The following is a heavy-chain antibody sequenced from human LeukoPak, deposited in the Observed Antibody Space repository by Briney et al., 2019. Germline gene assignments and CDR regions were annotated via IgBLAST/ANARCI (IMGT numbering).Heavy chain of an antibody. J-gene: IGHJ4*02. CDR2: IYYSGST. Sequence: SDTLSLICTVSGGSISSGGYYWSWIRQHPGKGLEWIGYIYYSGSTYYNPSLKSRVTISVDTSKNQFSLKLSSVTAADTAVYYCARVYSDGFRRWSYFDYWGQGTLVTVSS. D-gene: IGHD5-18*01. CDR3: ARVYSDGFRRWSYFDY. CDR1: GGSISSGGYY. V-gene: IGHV4-31*03.